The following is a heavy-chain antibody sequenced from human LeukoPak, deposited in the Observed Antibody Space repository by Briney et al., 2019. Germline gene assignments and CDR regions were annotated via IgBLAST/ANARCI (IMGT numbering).Heavy chain of an antibody. J-gene: IGHJ5*02. Sequence: GASVKVSCKASGYTFPSYGISWVRQAPGQGLEWMGWISAYNGNTNYAQKLQGRVTMTTDTSTSTAYMELRSLRSDDTAVYYCARDHPGYCSGGSCYWGFDPWGQGTLVTVSS. CDR1: GYTFPSYG. V-gene: IGHV1-18*01. D-gene: IGHD2-15*01. CDR2: ISAYNGNT. CDR3: ARDHPGYCSGGSCYWGFDP.